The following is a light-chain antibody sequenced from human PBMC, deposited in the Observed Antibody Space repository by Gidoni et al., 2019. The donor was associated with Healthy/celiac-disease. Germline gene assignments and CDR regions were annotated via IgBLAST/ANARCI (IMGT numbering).Light chain of an antibody. J-gene: IGKJ4*01. V-gene: IGKV3-15*01. CDR3: QQYNNWPPNT. CDR1: QSVSSN. Sequence: EIVMTQSPATLSVSPGERATLPCSASQSVSSNLAGYQQKPGQASRLLIYGASTRATGIPARFSGSGSGTEFTLTISSLQSEDFAVYYCQQYNNWPPNTFGGGTKVEIK. CDR2: GAS.